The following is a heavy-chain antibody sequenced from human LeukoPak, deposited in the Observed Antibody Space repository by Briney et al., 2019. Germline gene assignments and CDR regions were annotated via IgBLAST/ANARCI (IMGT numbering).Heavy chain of an antibody. CDR1: GGSITSGDYY. D-gene: IGHD1-20*01. Sequence: SETLSLTCTVSGGSITSGDYYWSWIRQPPGKGLEWIGYIYYSGSTYYNPSLKSRVTISVDTSKNQFSLKLSSVTAADTAVYYCARGTITYWYFDLWGRGTLVTVSS. CDR2: IYYSGST. CDR3: ARGTITYWYFDL. V-gene: IGHV4-30-4*08. J-gene: IGHJ2*01.